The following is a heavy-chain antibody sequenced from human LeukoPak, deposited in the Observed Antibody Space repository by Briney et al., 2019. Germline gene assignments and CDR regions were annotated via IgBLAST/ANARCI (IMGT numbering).Heavy chain of an antibody. CDR3: ARAPLFYYGSGSYYRYYYYGMDV. J-gene: IGHJ6*02. CDR2: INHSGST. V-gene: IGHV4-34*01. CDR1: GGSFSGYY. Sequence: SETLSLTCAVYGGSFSGYYWSWIRQPPGKGLEWIGEINHSGSTNYNPSLKSRVTISVDTSKNQFSLKLSSVTAADTAVYYCARAPLFYYGSGSYYRYYYYGMDVWGQGTTVTVS. D-gene: IGHD3-10*01.